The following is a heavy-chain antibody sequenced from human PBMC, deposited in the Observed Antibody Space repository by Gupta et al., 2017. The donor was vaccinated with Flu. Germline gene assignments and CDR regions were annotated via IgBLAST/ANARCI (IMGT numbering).Heavy chain of an antibody. V-gene: IGHV4-31*03. CDR3: AREVAY. CDR1: GGSISSGVFY. CDR2: IYHTGST. J-gene: IGHJ4*02. Sequence: PSQTLSLTCTVSGGSISSGVFYWSWIRHHPGRGLEWIGYIYHTGSTQYNPSLKSRVSISLDTSKNQSSLKLNSVTAADTAVYYCAREVAYGGQGTMVTVSA.